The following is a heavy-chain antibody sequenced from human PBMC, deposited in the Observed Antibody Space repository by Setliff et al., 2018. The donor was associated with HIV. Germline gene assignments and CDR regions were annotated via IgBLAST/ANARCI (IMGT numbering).Heavy chain of an antibody. V-gene: IGHV1-69*05. CDR2: IIPVFGSA. D-gene: IGHD3-16*01. CDR1: GGTFSTSA. Sequence: ASVKVSCKASGGTFSTSAISWVRQAPGRGLEWMGGIIPVFGSAHYAQKFQGRITITTDESTSSAFVELSNLRPDDTAIYYCARDRAEADVGGGVRGPTYFCDYWGQGTLVTVSS. J-gene: IGHJ4*02. CDR3: ARDRAEADVGGGVRGPTYFCDY.